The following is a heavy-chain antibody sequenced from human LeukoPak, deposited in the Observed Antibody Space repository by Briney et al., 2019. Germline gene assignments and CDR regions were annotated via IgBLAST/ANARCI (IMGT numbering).Heavy chain of an antibody. V-gene: IGHV1-18*01. CDR3: ARLATGTTGVWFDP. CDR1: GYAFTSYG. J-gene: IGHJ5*02. CDR2: ISAYNGNT. D-gene: IGHD1-1*01. Sequence: ASVKVSCKASGYAFTSYGISWVRQAPGQGLEWMGWISAYNGNTNYAQKLQGRVTMTTDTSTSTAYMELRSLRSDDTAVYYCARLATGTTGVWFDPWGQGTLVTVSS.